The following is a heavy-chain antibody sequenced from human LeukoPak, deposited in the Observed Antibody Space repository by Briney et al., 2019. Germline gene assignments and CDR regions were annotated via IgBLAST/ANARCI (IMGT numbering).Heavy chain of an antibody. J-gene: IGHJ4*02. CDR2: ISAYNGNT. V-gene: IGHV1-18*01. CDR3: ARATLRGYSYGFDY. Sequence: GASVKVSCKASGYTFTSYGTSWVRQAPGQGLEWMGWISAYNGNTNYAQKLQGRVTMTTDTSTSTAYMELRSLRSDDTAVYYCARATLRGYSYGFDYWGQGTLVTVSS. CDR1: GYTFTSYG. D-gene: IGHD5-18*01.